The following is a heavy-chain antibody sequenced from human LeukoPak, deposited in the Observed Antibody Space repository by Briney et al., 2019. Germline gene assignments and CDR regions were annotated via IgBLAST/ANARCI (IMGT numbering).Heavy chain of an antibody. D-gene: IGHD3-16*01. Sequence: GGSLRLSCAASGFTFSTYWMSWVRQAPGKVLEWVANIKQDGSEKNYVDSVKGRFTISRDNARNSLYLQMNSLRAEDTAVYHCARDTPFGGYWGQGTLATVSS. V-gene: IGHV3-7*03. CDR3: ARDTPFGGY. CDR2: IKQDGSEK. CDR1: GFTFSTYW. J-gene: IGHJ4*02.